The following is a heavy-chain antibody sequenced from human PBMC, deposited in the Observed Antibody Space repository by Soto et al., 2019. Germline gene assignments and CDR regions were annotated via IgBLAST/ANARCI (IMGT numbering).Heavy chain of an antibody. V-gene: IGHV1-18*01. J-gene: IGHJ6*02. D-gene: IGHD3-3*01. CDR2: ISAYNGNT. CDR1: GYTFTRYC. Sequence: ASVKVSCKASGYTFTRYCISWVRQAPGQGLEWMGWISAYNGNTNYAQKLQGRVTMTTDTSTSTAYMELRSLRSDDTAVYYCARDRGYYDFWSGYYQGHNYGMDVWGQGTTVTVSS. CDR3: ARDRGYYDFWSGYYQGHNYGMDV.